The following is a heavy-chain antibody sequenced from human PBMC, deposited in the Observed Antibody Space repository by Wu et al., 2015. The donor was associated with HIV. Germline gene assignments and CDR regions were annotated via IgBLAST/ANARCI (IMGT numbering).Heavy chain of an antibody. D-gene: IGHD3-10*01. CDR3: ATYLLWPRWYFDF. J-gene: IGHJ4*02. V-gene: IGHV1-69*13. Sequence: QVQLVQSGAEVKKPGSSVKVSCRASGGTLRNHALSWVRQAPGQGLEWMGRIIPISGPANYAQRFQGRVTMTEDTSTDTAYMELSSLRSEDTAVYYCATYLLWPRWYFDFWGQGTLVTVSS. CDR2: IIPISGPA. CDR1: GGTLRNHA.